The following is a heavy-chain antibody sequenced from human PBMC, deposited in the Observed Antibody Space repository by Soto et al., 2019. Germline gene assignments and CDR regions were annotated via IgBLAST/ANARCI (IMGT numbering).Heavy chain of an antibody. CDR3: ARDYGIAAAGGWFDP. Sequence: ETLSLTCTVSGGSISSYYWSWIRQPPGKGLEWIGYIYYSGSTNYNPSLKSRVTISVDTSKNQFSLKLSSVTAADTAVYYCARDYGIAAAGGWFDPWGQGTLVTVSS. V-gene: IGHV4-59*01. D-gene: IGHD6-13*01. CDR1: GGSISSYY. J-gene: IGHJ5*02. CDR2: IYYSGST.